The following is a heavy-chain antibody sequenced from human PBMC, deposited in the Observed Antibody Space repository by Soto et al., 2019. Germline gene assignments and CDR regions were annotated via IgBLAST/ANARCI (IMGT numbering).Heavy chain of an antibody. CDR2: ISGSGGST. Sequence: EVQLLESGGGLVQPGGSRGLSCAASGFTFSSYAMSWVRQAPGKGLEWVSAISGSGGSTYYADSVKGRFTISRDNSKNTLYLQMNSLRAEDTAVYYCAKPPYSSSWFNWFDPWGQGTLVTVSS. CDR3: AKPPYSSSWFNWFDP. CDR1: GFTFSSYA. D-gene: IGHD6-13*01. J-gene: IGHJ5*02. V-gene: IGHV3-23*01.